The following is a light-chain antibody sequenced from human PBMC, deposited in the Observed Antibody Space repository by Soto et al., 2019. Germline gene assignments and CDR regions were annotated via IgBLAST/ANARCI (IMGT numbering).Light chain of an antibody. CDR3: HQSYTTPWT. CDR2: AAS. V-gene: IGKV1-39*01. Sequence: DIQMTQSPSSLSASVGDRVIIACRASQNIGNFLNWYQQKPGKAPKLLIYAASSLLSGVPSRFSGSGSGTDFTLSITSVQAEDFATYYCHQSYTTPWTFGQGTKVEFK. CDR1: QNIGNF. J-gene: IGKJ1*01.